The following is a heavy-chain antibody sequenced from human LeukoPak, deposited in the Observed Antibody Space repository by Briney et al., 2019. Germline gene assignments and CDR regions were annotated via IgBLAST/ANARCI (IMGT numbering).Heavy chain of an antibody. CDR3: ARDRSVVVVAAPDY. Sequence: ASVKVSCKASGGTFSSYGISWGRQAPGQGLEWRGWISAYNGNTNYAQKLQGRLTMTTDTSTSTAYMELRSLRSDDTAVYYCARDRSVVVVAAPDYWGQGTLVTVSS. CDR1: GGTFSSYG. D-gene: IGHD2-15*01. V-gene: IGHV1-18*01. J-gene: IGHJ4*02. CDR2: ISAYNGNT.